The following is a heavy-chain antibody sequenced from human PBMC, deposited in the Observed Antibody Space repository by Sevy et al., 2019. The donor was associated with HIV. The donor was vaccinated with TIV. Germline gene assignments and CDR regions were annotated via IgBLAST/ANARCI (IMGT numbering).Heavy chain of an antibody. CDR3: ARQIDGSGTSNWLDP. V-gene: IGHV5-51*01. J-gene: IGHJ5*02. CDR1: GSFFNNDW. Sequence: GESLKISCQGGGSFFNNDWIAWVRQMPGKGLEWMGIIYPGNSDSRYSPSFQGQVTMSADPSISTAYLQWRSLKASDTAIYYCARQIDGSGTSNWLDPWGQGTLVTVSS. D-gene: IGHD3-10*01. CDR2: IYPGNSDS.